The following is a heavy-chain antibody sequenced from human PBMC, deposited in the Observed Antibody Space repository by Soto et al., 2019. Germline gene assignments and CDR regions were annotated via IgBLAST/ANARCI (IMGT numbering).Heavy chain of an antibody. J-gene: IGHJ4*02. D-gene: IGHD6-13*01. CDR2: INPSGGST. Sequence: QVQLVQSGAEVKKPGASVKVSCKASGYTFTSYYMHWVRQAPGQGLEWMGIINPSGGSTSYAQKFQGRVTMTRDTSTSTVCMELRSLRSEDTAVYYCASTPGGAAAGQFDYWGQGTLVTVSS. CDR3: ASTPGGAAAGQFDY. V-gene: IGHV1-46*01. CDR1: GYTFTSYY.